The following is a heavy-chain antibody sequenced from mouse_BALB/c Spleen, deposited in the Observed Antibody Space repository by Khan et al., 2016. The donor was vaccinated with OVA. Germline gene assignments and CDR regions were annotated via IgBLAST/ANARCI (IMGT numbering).Heavy chain of an antibody. CDR1: GYSFTLYY. Sequence: VQLQQSGPDLVKPGASVKISCKASGYSFTLYYMTWVKQSHGKSLEWLGRVNPNTGGSDYTQEFKGQAIFTVDKSSNTAYMELHSLTSEYFAVYYCASGYDFLAYWGQGTLVTVS. V-gene: IGHV1-26*01. CDR2: VNPNTGGS. J-gene: IGHJ3*01. D-gene: IGHD2-14*01. CDR3: ASGYDFLAY.